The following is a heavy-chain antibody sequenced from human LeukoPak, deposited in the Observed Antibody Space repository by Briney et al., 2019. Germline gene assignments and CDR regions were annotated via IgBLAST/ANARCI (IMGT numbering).Heavy chain of an antibody. V-gene: IGHV3-30*02. J-gene: IGHJ4*02. CDR2: IRYDGSNK. CDR1: GFTFSSYG. D-gene: IGHD3-10*01. CDR3: AKEAETYYYGSGSPGVDY. Sequence: PGRSLRLSCAASGFTFSSYGMHWVRQAPGKGLEWVAFIRYDGSNKYYADSVKGRFTISRDNSKNTLYLQMNSLRAEDTAVYYCAKEAETYYYGSGSPGVDYWGQGTLVTVSS.